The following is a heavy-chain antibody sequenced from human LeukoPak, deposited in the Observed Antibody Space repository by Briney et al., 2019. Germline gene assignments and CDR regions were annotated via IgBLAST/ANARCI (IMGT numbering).Heavy chain of an antibody. V-gene: IGHV3-23*01. CDR1: GFTFSSFA. CDR2: ISGSGGST. CDR3: AKGFLEWLHYYYYMDV. Sequence: GGSLRLSCAASGFTFSSFAMHWLRQAPGKGLEWVSAISGSGGSTYYADSVKGRFTISRDNSKNTLYLQMNSLRAEDTAVYYCAKGFLEWLHYYYYMDVWGKGTTVTVSS. J-gene: IGHJ6*03. D-gene: IGHD3-3*01.